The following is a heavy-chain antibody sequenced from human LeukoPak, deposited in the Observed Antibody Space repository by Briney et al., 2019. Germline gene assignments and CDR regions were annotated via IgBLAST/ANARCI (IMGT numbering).Heavy chain of an antibody. J-gene: IGHJ4*02. CDR3: ARLWRAYCGGDCYSYYFDY. D-gene: IGHD2-21*02. CDR2: IYYSGST. V-gene: IGHV4-59*08. Sequence: SETLSLTCTVSGGSISSYYWSWIRQPPGKGLEWIGYIYYSGSTNYNPSLKSRVTISVDTSKNQFSLKLSSVTAADTAVYYCARLWRAYCGGDCYSYYFDYWGQGTLVTVSS. CDR1: GGSISSYY.